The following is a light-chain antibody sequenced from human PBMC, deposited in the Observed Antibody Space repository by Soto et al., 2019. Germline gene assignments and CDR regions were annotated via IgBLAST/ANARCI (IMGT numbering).Light chain of an antibody. CDR1: SSDVGSNNF. V-gene: IGLV2-23*01. J-gene: IGLJ2*01. Sequence: QSALTQPASVSGSPGQSITISCTGSSSDVGSNNFVSWYQQHPGKAPQFMIYEGSMRPPGISNRFSGSKSGNTASLTISGLQAEDEADYYCCSYAGTNAFVFGGGTKLTVL. CDR2: EGS. CDR3: CSYAGTNAFV.